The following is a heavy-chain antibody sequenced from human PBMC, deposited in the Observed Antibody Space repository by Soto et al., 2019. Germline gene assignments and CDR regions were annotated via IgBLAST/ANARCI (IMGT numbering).Heavy chain of an antibody. V-gene: IGHV1-2*02. CDR3: ARDLPCSSASCPSDY. J-gene: IGHJ4*02. CDR1: GYTFTAYY. Sequence: QVQLVQSGAEVKKPGASVKVSCKASGYTFTAYYMHWVRQAPGQGLEWMGWINPNSGDTNYAQKLHGRVTMTSDTTIITAYMELSRLRYYDTDMFYGARDLPCSSASCPSDYWGQGTLVTVSS. CDR2: INPNSGDT. D-gene: IGHD2-2*01.